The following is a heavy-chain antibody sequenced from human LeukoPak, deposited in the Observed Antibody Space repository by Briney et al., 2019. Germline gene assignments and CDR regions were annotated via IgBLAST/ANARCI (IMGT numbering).Heavy chain of an antibody. Sequence: PGGSLRLSCAASGFTFSSYAMSWVRQAPGKGLEWVSALSGSGAGTYYADSVKGRFTISRDNSKNTLYLQMNSLRAEDTAIYYCAKGRQSRHRLGDDWGQGTLVTVSS. CDR3: AKGRQSRHRLGDD. CDR2: LSGSGAGT. J-gene: IGHJ4*02. V-gene: IGHV3-23*01. CDR1: GFTFSSYA. D-gene: IGHD7-27*01.